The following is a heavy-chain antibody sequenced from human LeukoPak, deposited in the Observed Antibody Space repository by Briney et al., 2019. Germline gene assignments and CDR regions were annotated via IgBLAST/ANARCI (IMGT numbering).Heavy chain of an antibody. D-gene: IGHD3-22*01. V-gene: IGHV3-7*01. CDR3: ARADYYDSSGILDY. CDR2: IKQDGSEK. J-gene: IGHJ4*02. CDR1: GFTFSSYW. Sequence: GGSLRLSCAASGFTFSSYWMSWVRQAPGKGLEWVANIKQDGSEKYYVDSVKGRFTISRDNAKNSLYLQMNSLRAEDTAVYYGARADYYDSSGILDYWGQGTLVTVSS.